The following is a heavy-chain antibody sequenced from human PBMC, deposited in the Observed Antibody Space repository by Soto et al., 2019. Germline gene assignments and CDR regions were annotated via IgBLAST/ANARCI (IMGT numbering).Heavy chain of an antibody. J-gene: IGHJ4*02. CDR2: IYSSTIT. V-gene: IGHV3-53*01. Sequence: EVPLVQSGGGLIQPGGALRLSCAAYGFPVTSTHMSWVRQAPGKGLESVSIIYSSTITYYADSVKGLFTTSSDNSKNTVFLQMNSLRAEDTAVYYCGRAVTGLDDWGQGSMVTDFS. D-gene: IGHD2-21*02. CDR3: GRAVTGLDD. CDR1: GFPVTSTH.